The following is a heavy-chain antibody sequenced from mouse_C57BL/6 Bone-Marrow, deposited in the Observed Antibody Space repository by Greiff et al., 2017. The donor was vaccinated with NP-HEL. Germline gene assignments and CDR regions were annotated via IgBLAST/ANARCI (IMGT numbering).Heavy chain of an antibody. V-gene: IGHV1-64*01. D-gene: IGHD2-3*01. CDR1: GYTFTSYW. CDR3: ARVYDGYWDFDV. CDR2: IHPNSGST. Sequence: QVQLQQPGAELVKPGASVKLSCKASGYTFTSYWMQWVKQRPGQGLEWIGMIHPNSGSTNYNEKFKSKATLTVDKSSSTAYMQLSSLTSEDSAVYDCARVYDGYWDFDVWGTGTTVTVSS. J-gene: IGHJ1*03.